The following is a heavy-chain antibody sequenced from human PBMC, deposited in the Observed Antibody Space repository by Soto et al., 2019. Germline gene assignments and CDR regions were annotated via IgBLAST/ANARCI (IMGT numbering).Heavy chain of an antibody. V-gene: IGHV3-23*01. Sequence: PGGSLRLSCAASGFTFSSYAMSCVRHSPWKGLEWVSGITASGGSTSYADSVKGRFTISRDNSKNTLYLQMNSLRAEDTAVYYCAHTQGIVLVPAAIWYWGQGTLVTVSS. D-gene: IGHD2-2*02. CDR3: AHTQGIVLVPAAIWY. CDR1: GFTFSSYA. CDR2: ITASGGST. J-gene: IGHJ4*02.